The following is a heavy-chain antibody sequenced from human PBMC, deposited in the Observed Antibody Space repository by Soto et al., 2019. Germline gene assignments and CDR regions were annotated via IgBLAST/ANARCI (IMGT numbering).Heavy chain of an antibody. Sequence: GGSLRLSCAASGFTFSSYSMNWVRQAPGKGLEWVSYISSSSSTIYYADSVKGRFTISRDNAKNSLYLQMNSLRAEDTAVYYCARAVYYYGSGLDAFDIWGQGTMVTVSS. D-gene: IGHD3-10*01. J-gene: IGHJ3*02. V-gene: IGHV3-48*01. CDR3: ARAVYYYGSGLDAFDI. CDR1: GFTFSSYS. CDR2: ISSSSSTI.